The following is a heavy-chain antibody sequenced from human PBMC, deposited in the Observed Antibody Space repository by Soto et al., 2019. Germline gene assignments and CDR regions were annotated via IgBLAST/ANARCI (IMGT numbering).Heavy chain of an antibody. J-gene: IGHJ6*04. Sequence: ASVKVSCKASGYTFTSYGISWVRQAPGQGLEWMGWISAYNGNTNYAQKLQGRVTMTTDTSTSTAYMELRSLRSDDTAVYYCARWVNARIGIPAAPLDFWGKGTTVTVSS. CDR3: ARWVNARIGIPAAPLDF. V-gene: IGHV1-18*01. CDR1: GYTFTSYG. D-gene: IGHD2-2*01. CDR2: ISAYNGNT.